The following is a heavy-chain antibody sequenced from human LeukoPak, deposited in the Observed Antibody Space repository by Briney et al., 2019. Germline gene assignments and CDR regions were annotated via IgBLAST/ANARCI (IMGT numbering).Heavy chain of an antibody. Sequence: PGGSLRLSCAASGFTFSINAMSWLRQAPGRGLEWVSTIGDSDIMTHYSDSVKGRFTISRDDSKNTLYLQMNSLRADDTAVYYCAKDQAPTAGSTDFWGQGTLVTVSS. CDR3: AKDQAPTAGSTDF. V-gene: IGHV3-23*01. D-gene: IGHD1-26*01. CDR1: GFTFSINA. J-gene: IGHJ4*02. CDR2: IGDSDIMT.